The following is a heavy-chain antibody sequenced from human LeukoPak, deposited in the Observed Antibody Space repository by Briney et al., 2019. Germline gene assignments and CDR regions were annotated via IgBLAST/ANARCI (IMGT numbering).Heavy chain of an antibody. V-gene: IGHV3-33*01. D-gene: IGHD5-12*01. CDR2: IWYDGSNK. CDR1: GFSFSTYG. J-gene: IGHJ4*02. CDR3: ARDLRKSGYDYSFDY. Sequence: AGRSLRLSCAASGFSFSTYGMHWVRQAPGKGLEWVTVIWYDGSNKYYADSVKGRFTISRDNSKNTLYLQMNSLRDEDTAVYYCARDLRKSGYDYSFDYWGQGILVTASS.